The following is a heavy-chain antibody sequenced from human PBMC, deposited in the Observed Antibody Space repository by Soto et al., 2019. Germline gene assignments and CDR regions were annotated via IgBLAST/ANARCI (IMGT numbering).Heavy chain of an antibody. CDR3: ARCGRQDYYGSGSYCYDAFDI. D-gene: IGHD3-10*01. V-gene: IGHV1-2*04. CDR1: GYTFTGYY. J-gene: IGHJ3*02. CDR2: INPNSGGT. Sequence: QVQLVQSGAEVKKPGASVKVSCKASGYTFTGYYMHWVRQAPGQGLEWMGWINPNSGGTNYAQKFQGWVTMTRDTSISTAYMELSRLRSDDTAVYYCARCGRQDYYGSGSYCYDAFDIWGQGTMVTVSS.